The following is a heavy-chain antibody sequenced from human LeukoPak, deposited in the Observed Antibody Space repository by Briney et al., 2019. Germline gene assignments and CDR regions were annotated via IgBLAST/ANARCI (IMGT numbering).Heavy chain of an antibody. CDR1: GYSLTNYY. V-gene: IGHV1-46*01. J-gene: IGHJ4*02. CDR2: INPSGGST. D-gene: IGHD5-12*01. CDR3: ARGAPTTRIGAGRFDY. Sequence: ASVKVSCEASGYSLTNYYVHWLRQAPGQGLEWVGEINPSGGSTSYAQKFQGRITVTRDTNTNTVYVDLSSLRSEDTATYYCARGAPTTRIGAGRFDYWGQGSLLTVAS.